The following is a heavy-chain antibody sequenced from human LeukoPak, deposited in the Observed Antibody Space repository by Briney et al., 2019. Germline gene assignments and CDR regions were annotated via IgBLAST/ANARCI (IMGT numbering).Heavy chain of an antibody. Sequence: SETLSLTCPVSSGSISSGVYYWGWIRQGTGKGLEWIGYIYYSGSTYYNPSLKSRVTISVDTSKNQFSLKLSSVTAADTAVYYCARGVRWLQLSYFDYWGQGTLVTVSS. CDR2: IYYSGST. CDR1: SGSISSGVYY. CDR3: ARGVRWLQLSYFDY. J-gene: IGHJ4*02. D-gene: IGHD5-24*01. V-gene: IGHV4-31*03.